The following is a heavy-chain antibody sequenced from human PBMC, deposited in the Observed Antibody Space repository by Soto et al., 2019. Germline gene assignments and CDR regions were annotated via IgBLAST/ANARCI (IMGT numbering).Heavy chain of an antibody. J-gene: IGHJ4*02. Sequence: GGSLRLSCEVSGFYFNNYGINWVRQAPGKGLEWVSSVSKSDYTYYSDSVKGRFTISRDNAKNSVSLQMNSLRAEDTAVYYCAREDSIIIPAVSDFWGQGTLVTVSS. V-gene: IGHV3-21*01. CDR3: AREDSIIIPAVSDF. D-gene: IGHD2-2*01. CDR1: GFYFNNYG. CDR2: VSKSDYT.